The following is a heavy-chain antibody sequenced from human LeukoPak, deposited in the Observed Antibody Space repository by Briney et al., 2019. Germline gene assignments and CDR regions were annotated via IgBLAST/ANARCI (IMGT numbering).Heavy chain of an antibody. CDR1: GGSFSGYY. J-gene: IGHJ5*02. Sequence: SETLSLTCAVDGGSFSGYYWSWIRQPPGKGLEWIGEINHSGSTNYNPSLKSRVTISVDTSKNQFSLKLSSVTAADTAVYYCARGSRVVLVAATWNWFDPRGQGTLVTVSS. CDR3: ARGSRVVLVAATWNWFDP. D-gene: IGHD2-15*01. V-gene: IGHV4-34*01. CDR2: INHSGST.